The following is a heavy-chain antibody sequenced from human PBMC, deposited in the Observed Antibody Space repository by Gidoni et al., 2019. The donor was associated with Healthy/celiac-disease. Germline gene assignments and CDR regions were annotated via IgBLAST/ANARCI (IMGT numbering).Heavy chain of an antibody. V-gene: IGHV4-34*01. Sequence: QVQLQQWGAGLLKPSETLSLTCAVYGGSFSGYYWSWIRQPPGKGLEWIGEINHSGSTNYNPSLKSRVTISVDTSKNQFSLKLSSVTAADTAVYYCARVAAYIGYSTQYDWFDPWGQGTLVTVSS. J-gene: IGHJ5*02. D-gene: IGHD5-12*01. CDR3: ARVAAYIGYSTQYDWFDP. CDR1: GGSFSGYY. CDR2: INHSGST.